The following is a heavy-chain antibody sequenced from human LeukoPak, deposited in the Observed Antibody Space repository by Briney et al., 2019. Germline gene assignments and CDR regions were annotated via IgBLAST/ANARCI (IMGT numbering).Heavy chain of an antibody. CDR1: GFTFSSYA. D-gene: IGHD1-26*01. V-gene: IGHV3-23*01. Sequence: GGSLRLSCAASGFTFSSYAMSWVRQAPGKGLEWVSAISGSGGSTYYADSVKGRFTVSRDNSKNTLYLQMNSLRAEDTAVYYCAKDSGSYYYFDYWGQGTLVTVSS. J-gene: IGHJ4*02. CDR3: AKDSGSYYYFDY. CDR2: ISGSGGST.